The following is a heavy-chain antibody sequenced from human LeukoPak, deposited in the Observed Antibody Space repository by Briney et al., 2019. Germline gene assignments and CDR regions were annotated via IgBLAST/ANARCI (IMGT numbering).Heavy chain of an antibody. CDR3: ARDQVGTMPLDF. Sequence: GGSLRLSCAASGFTFSSYSMNWVRQAPGKGLEWISWIETDGSTSGYLRSVQGRFTVSRDNAKSTVHLQMNSLRAEDTATYYCARDQVGTMPLDFWGQGTLVTVSS. CDR2: IETDGSTS. CDR1: GFTFSSYS. D-gene: IGHD1-26*01. J-gene: IGHJ4*02. V-gene: IGHV3-74*01.